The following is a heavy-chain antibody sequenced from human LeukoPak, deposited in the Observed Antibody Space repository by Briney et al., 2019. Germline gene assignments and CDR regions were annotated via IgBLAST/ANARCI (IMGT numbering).Heavy chain of an antibody. J-gene: IGHJ4*02. CDR2: ISWNSGSI. CDR3: AKGAYLNSGSYWDY. D-gene: IGHD1-26*01. CDR1: GFTFDDYA. Sequence: GGSLRLSCAASGFTFDDYAMHWVRQAPGKGLEWVSGISWNSGSIGYADSVRGRFTISRDNAKNSLYLQMNSLRAEDTALYYCAKGAYLNSGSYWDYWGQGTLVTVSS. V-gene: IGHV3-9*01.